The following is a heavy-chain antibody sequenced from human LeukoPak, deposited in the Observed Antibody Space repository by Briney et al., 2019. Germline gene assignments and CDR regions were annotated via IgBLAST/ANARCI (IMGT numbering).Heavy chain of an antibody. CDR3: AKDVGKWESLHFFDY. V-gene: IGHV4-61*01. CDR1: GGSVSSGSYY. D-gene: IGHD1-26*01. CDR2: INYSGST. Sequence: SETLSLTCTVSGGSVSSGSYYWSWIRQPPGKGLEWIGYINYSGSTSYSPSLKSRVTISVDTSKNQFSLKLSSVTAADTAVYYCAKDVGKWESLHFFDYWGQGTLVTVSS. J-gene: IGHJ4*02.